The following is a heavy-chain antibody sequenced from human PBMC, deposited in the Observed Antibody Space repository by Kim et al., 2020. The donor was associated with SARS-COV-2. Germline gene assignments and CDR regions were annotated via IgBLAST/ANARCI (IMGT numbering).Heavy chain of an antibody. CDR3: ARSPGYCSSTSCYSFDY. D-gene: IGHD2-2*01. CDR2: IYYSGST. J-gene: IGHJ4*02. Sequence: SETLSLTCTVSGGSISSYYWSWIRQPPGKGLEWIGYIYYSGSTNYNPSLKSRVTISVDTSKNQFSLKLSSVTAADTAVYYCARSPGYCSSTSCYSFDYWGQGTLVTVSS. V-gene: IGHV4-59*13. CDR1: GGSISSYY.